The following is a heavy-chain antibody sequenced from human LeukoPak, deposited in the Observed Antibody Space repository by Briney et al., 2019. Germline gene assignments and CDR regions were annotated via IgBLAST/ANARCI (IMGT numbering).Heavy chain of an antibody. CDR1: GFTFSSYG. J-gene: IGHJ6*02. Sequence: PGGSLRLSCAASGFTFSSYGMHWVRQAPGKGLEWVAVISYDGSNKYYADSVKGRFTISRDNSKNTLYLQMNSLRTEDTAVYYCAKDRVFFGFGELPRGYGMDVWGQGTTVTVSS. CDR3: AKDRVFFGFGELPRGYGMDV. D-gene: IGHD3-10*01. CDR2: ISYDGSNK. V-gene: IGHV3-30*18.